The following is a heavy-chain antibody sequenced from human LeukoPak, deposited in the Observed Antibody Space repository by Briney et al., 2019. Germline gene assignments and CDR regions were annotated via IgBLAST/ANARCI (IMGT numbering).Heavy chain of an antibody. J-gene: IGHJ3*02. D-gene: IGHD2-2*01. CDR1: GGTFSSYS. V-gene: IGHV1-69*02. CDR2: IIPILGIA. Sequence: SVTVSCKASGGTFSSYSISWVRQAPGQGLEWMGRIIPILGIANYAQKFQGRVTITADKSTSTAYMELSSLRSGDTAVYYCAATYCSTTSCYDYDAFDIWGQGTMVTVSS. CDR3: AATYCSTTSCYDYDAFDI.